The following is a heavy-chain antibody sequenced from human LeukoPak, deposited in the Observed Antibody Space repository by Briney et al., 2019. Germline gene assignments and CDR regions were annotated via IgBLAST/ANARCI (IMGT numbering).Heavy chain of an antibody. CDR3: ARLRYNWNYYFDY. Sequence: PSETLSLTCAVHGGSFSGYYWSWIRQPPGKGLEWIGEINHSGSTNYNPSLKSRVTISVDTSKNQFSLKLSSVTAADTAVYYCARLRYNWNYYFDYWGQGTLVTVSS. J-gene: IGHJ4*02. V-gene: IGHV4-34*01. CDR1: GGSFSGYY. D-gene: IGHD1-7*01. CDR2: INHSGST.